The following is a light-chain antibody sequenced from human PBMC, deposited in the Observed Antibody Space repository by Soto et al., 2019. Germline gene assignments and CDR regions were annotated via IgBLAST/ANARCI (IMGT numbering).Light chain of an antibody. CDR1: QSVSSTF. CDR3: QQFDSSVT. Sequence: EIVLTQAPGSLSLSPGERATLSCRASQSVSSTFFAWYQQRPGQAPRLLMYGASSRATVIPERFSRSGSGTVFTLTISRMEPEDFAVYYCQQFDSSVTFGQGTKVEIK. V-gene: IGKV3-20*01. CDR2: GAS. J-gene: IGKJ1*01.